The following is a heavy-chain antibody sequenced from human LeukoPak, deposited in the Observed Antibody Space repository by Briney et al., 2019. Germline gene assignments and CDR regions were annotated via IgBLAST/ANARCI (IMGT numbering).Heavy chain of an antibody. CDR1: GFTFSSYA. D-gene: IGHD3-3*01. CDR3: ARDPGLWSGYYRIRYHTGMDV. Sequence: PGGSLRLSCAASGFTFSSYAMHWVRQAPGKGLEWVAVISYDGSNKYYADSVKGRFSISRDNSKNTLYLQMNSLRAEDTAVYYCARDPGLWSGYYRIRYHTGMDVWGQGTTVTVSS. V-gene: IGHV3-30-3*01. CDR2: ISYDGSNK. J-gene: IGHJ6*02.